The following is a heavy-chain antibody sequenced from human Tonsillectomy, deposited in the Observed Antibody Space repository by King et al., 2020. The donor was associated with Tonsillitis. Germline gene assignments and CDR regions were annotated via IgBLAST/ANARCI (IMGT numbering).Heavy chain of an antibody. V-gene: IGHV3-7*01. J-gene: IGHJ4*02. CDR3: ARDLRAYSSGWGNFDY. CDR2: IKQDGGET. CDR1: GFTFGSYW. D-gene: IGHD6-19*01. Sequence: QLVQSGGDLVQPGGSLRLSCAASGFTFGSYWMNWVRQAPGKGLECVANIKQDGGETYYVDSVKGRFTISRDNAKNSLYLQMNSLRAEDSALFYCARDLRAYSSGWGNFDYWGQGTLVTVSS.